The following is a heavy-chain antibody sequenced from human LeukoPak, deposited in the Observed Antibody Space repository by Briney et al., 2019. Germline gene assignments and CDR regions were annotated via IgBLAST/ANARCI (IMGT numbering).Heavy chain of an antibody. CDR3: ARGRLGGYSSSFSGDY. V-gene: IGHV1-69*06. Sequence: ASVKVSCKASGGTFSSYAISWVRQAPGQGLEWMGGIIPIFGTANYAQKFQGRVTITADKSTSTAYMELSSLRSEDTAVYYCARGRLGGYSSSFSGDYWGQGTLVTVSS. CDR2: IIPIFGTA. J-gene: IGHJ4*02. D-gene: IGHD6-6*01. CDR1: GGTFSSYA.